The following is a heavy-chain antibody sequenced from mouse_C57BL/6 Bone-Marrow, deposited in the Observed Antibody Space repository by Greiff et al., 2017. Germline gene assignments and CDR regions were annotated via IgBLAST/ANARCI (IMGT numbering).Heavy chain of an antibody. D-gene: IGHD2-4*01. CDR1: GYTFTSYW. J-gene: IGHJ4*01. CDR3: ARGDYDWGFYAMDY. CDR2: LHPSDSDT. Sequence: QVQLQQPGAELVKPGASVKVSCKASGYTFTSYWMHWVKQRPGQGLEWIGRLHPSDSDTNYNQKFKGKATLTVDKSSSTAYMQLSSLTSEDSAVYYCARGDYDWGFYAMDYWGQGTSVTVSS. V-gene: IGHV1-74*01.